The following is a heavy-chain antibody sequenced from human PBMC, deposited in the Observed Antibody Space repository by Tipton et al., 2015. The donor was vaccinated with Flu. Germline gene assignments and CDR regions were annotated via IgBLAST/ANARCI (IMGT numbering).Heavy chain of an antibody. V-gene: IGHV3-53*01. CDR3: AREGSSIYLFDY. D-gene: IGHD6-13*01. CDR2: IYSDGTT. J-gene: IGHJ4*02. CDR1: GFTVNSNY. Sequence: SLRLSCAASGFTVNSNYMTWVRQAPGKGLEWVSVIYSDGTTYYADSVKGRFTISRDISKNTLNLQMNSLRVEDTAVYYCAREGSSIYLFDYWGQGTLVTVSS.